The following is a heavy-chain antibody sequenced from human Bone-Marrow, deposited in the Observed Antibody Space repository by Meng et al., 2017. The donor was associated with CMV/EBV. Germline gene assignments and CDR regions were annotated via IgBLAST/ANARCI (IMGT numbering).Heavy chain of an antibody. Sequence: GESLKISCAASGFTFSSYAMHWVRQAPGKGLEYVSAISRDGGSTYYADSVKGRFTISRDNSKNTLYLQMGSLRAEAVAVYYCARDTNDGRTTRGWFSGFAGRGMDVWGQGTTVTVSS. CDR2: ISRDGGST. CDR1: GFTFSSYA. J-gene: IGHJ6*02. D-gene: IGHD6-19*01. V-gene: IGHV3-64*02. CDR3: ARDTNDGRTTRGWFSGFAGRGMDV.